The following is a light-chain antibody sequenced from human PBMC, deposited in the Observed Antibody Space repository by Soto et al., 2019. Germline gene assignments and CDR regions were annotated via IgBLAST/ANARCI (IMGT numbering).Light chain of an antibody. CDR3: QQYGDPPRT. Sequence: EVVLTQSPGTLSLSPGERATLSCRASQFVSSSYLAWYLQKPGQAPRLLVYATSSRATGIPDRFSGSGSGTEFTLTISRLEPEDFAVYYCQQYGDPPRTFGQGTKVDIK. CDR1: QFVSSSY. CDR2: ATS. J-gene: IGKJ2*01. V-gene: IGKV3-20*01.